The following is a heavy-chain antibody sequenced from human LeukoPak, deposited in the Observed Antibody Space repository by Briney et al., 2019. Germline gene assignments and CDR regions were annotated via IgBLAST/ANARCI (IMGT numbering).Heavy chain of an antibody. CDR3: ARDYCSSTSCYRDFDY. CDR1: GFTFSSYS. J-gene: IGHJ4*02. Sequence: GGSLRLSCAASGFTFSSYSMNWVRQAPGKGLEWVSSISSSSSYIYYADSVKGRFTISRDNAKNSLYLQMNGLRAEDTAVYYCARDYCSSTSCYRDFDYWGQGTLVTVSS. V-gene: IGHV3-21*01. CDR2: ISSSSSYI. D-gene: IGHD2-2*01.